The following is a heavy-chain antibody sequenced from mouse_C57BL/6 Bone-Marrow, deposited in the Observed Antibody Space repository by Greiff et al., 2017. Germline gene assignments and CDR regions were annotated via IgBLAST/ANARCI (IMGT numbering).Heavy chain of an antibody. D-gene: IGHD2-12*01. CDR2: ISSGGDYI. CDR1: GFTFSSYA. Sequence: EVKLMESGEGLVKPGGSLKLSCAASGFTFSSYAMSWVRQTPEKRLEWVAYISSGGDYIYYADTVKGRFTISRDNARNTLYLQMSRLKSEDTAMYYCTRDTTRPYYAMDYWGQGTSVTVSS. V-gene: IGHV5-9-1*02. CDR3: TRDTTRPYYAMDY. J-gene: IGHJ4*01.